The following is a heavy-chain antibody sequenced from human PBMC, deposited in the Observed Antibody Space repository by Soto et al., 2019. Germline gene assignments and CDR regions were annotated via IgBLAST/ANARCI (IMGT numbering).Heavy chain of an antibody. CDR1: GFTFSTYA. Sequence: EVQLLESGGGLVQPGGSLRLSCAASGFTFSTYAMNWVRQAPGNGLEWVSAISGSGGSIHYADSVKGRFTISRDNSKNTLYLQMNILRDEDKNVYHCVKGYWKGDVWGQGTTVTLSS. J-gene: IGHJ6*02. CDR3: VKGYWKGDV. CDR2: ISGSGGSI. V-gene: IGHV3-23*01. D-gene: IGHD1-1*01.